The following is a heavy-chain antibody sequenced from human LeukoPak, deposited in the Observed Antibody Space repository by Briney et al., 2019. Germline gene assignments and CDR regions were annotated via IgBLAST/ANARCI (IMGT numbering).Heavy chain of an antibody. Sequence: PGGSLRLSRAASGFTLSSYAVSWGRQAPGKGREWGSAISGSGGSTYYADSVRGRFTISRDNSKNTLYLQMNSLRAEDTAVYYCAKGGREDSYYGMDVWGQGTTVTVSS. J-gene: IGHJ6*02. CDR1: GFTLSSYA. CDR2: ISGSGGST. V-gene: IGHV3-23*01. D-gene: IGHD1-14*01. CDR3: AKGGREDSYYGMDV.